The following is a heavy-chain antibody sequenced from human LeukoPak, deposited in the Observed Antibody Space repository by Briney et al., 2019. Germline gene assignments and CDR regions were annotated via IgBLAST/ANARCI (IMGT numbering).Heavy chain of an antibody. J-gene: IGHJ5*02. V-gene: IGHV3-48*01. Sequence: GGSLRLSCAASGFIFSQYSINWVRQAPGKGLEWVSHIRRTGDTFYADSVKGRFTISRDNARNSLYLQMNSLRAEDTAMYYCARDAGNSGYGSDLWGQGTLVTVS. CDR1: GFIFSQYS. CDR2: IRRTGDT. D-gene: IGHD5-12*01. CDR3: ARDAGNSGYGSDL.